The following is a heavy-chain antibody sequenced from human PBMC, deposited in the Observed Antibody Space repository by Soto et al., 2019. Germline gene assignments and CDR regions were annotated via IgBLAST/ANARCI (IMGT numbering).Heavy chain of an antibody. J-gene: IGHJ4*02. CDR2: IWYDVSTQ. CDR1: GFNLSGHG. CDR3: ERDDTAMVYFLDY. Sequence: GRSLRLSCAASGFNLSGHGLHWVRQTTGKRLEWVAVIWYDVSTQYYADSGKGRFTISRDNSKNTLYLQINSLRAEDTVVYYCERDDTAMVYFLDYLVQGTLVTVSS. D-gene: IGHD5-18*01. V-gene: IGHV3-33*01.